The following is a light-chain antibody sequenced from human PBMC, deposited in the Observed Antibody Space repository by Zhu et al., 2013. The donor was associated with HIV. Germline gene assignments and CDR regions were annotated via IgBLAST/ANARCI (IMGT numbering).Light chain of an antibody. V-gene: IGKV3-20*01. J-gene: IGKJ3*01. Sequence: IVLTQSPGTLSLSPGERLTLSCRASQTIGNSLVWYQQKPGQAPRLLIYGASRRATGIPDRFSGSGSGTDFTLTISRLEPEDFAVYYCQHYGNSPPRFTFGPGTKVDIK. CDR2: GAS. CDR3: QHYGNSPPRFT. CDR1: QTIGNS.